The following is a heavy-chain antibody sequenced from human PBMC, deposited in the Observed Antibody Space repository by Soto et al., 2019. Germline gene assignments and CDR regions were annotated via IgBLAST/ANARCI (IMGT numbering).Heavy chain of an antibody. CDR2: LWYDGSNK. Sequence: GGSLRLSCAASGFTFSSYGMHWVRQAPGKGLDWVAVLWYDGSNKYYADSVKGRFTISRDNSKNTLYLQMNSLRAEDTAVYYCASLVSITMVRGVIGNDYWGQGTLVTVSS. D-gene: IGHD3-10*01. CDR3: ASLVSITMVRGVIGNDY. V-gene: IGHV3-33*01. J-gene: IGHJ4*02. CDR1: GFTFSSYG.